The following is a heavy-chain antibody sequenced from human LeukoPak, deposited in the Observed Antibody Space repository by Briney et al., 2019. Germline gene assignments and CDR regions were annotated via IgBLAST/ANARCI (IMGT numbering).Heavy chain of an antibody. CDR3: ATASIAARPGAFDI. CDR1: GVSISSGGYY. D-gene: IGHD6-6*01. J-gene: IGHJ3*02. CDR2: IYYSGST. V-gene: IGHV4-31*03. Sequence: PSETLSLTCTVSGVSISSGGYYWSWIRQHPGKGLEWIGYIYYSGSTYYNPSLKSRVTISVDTSKSQCSLKLSSVTAADTAVYYCATASIAARPGAFDIWGQGTMVTVSS.